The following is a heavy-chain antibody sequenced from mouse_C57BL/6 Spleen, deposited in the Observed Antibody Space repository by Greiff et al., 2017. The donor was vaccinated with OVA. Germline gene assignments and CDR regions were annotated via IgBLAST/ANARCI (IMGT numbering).Heavy chain of an antibody. CDR2: INPSSGYT. J-gene: IGHJ3*01. Sequence: VQLQQSGAELARPGASVKISCKASGYTFTNYTMHWVKQRPGQGLEWIGYINPSSGYTKYNQKFKDKATLTADKSSSPAYMQLSSLTSEDSAVYYCARDDYDEAYWGQGTLVTVSA. D-gene: IGHD2-4*01. CDR3: ARDDYDEAY. V-gene: IGHV1-4*01. CDR1: GYTFTNYT.